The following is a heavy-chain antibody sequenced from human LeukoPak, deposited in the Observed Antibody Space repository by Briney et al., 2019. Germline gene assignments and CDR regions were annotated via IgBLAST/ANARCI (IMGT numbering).Heavy chain of an antibody. CDR2: ISWNSGTI. CDR1: GFTFDDYV. CDR3: AKGKYYDILTGPHDY. J-gene: IGHJ4*02. V-gene: IGHV3-9*01. D-gene: IGHD3-9*01. Sequence: GWSMRLSCAASGFTFDDYVLHWVRQARGKGLEWVSIISWNSGTIGYADSVKGRFTISRDNAKNSLYLQMSSLRAEDTALYYCAKGKYYDILTGPHDYWGQGTLVTVSS.